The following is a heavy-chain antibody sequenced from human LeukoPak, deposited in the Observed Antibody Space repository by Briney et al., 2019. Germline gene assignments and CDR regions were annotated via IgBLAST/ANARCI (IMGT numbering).Heavy chain of an antibody. Sequence: GGSLRLSCAASGFTFSDYYMSWVRQAPGKGLEWVAVIWYDGSNKYYADSVKGRFTISRDNSKNTLYLQMNSLRAEDTAVYYCARDYGDYVAAFDYWGQGTLVTVSS. J-gene: IGHJ4*02. D-gene: IGHD4-17*01. CDR1: GFTFSDYY. CDR3: ARDYGDYVAAFDY. V-gene: IGHV3-33*08. CDR2: IWYDGSNK.